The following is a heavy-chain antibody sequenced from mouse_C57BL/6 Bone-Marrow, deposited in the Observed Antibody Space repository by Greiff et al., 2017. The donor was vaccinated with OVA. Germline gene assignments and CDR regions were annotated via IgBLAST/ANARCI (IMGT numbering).Heavy chain of an antibody. CDR3: ARVGSNYYFDY. J-gene: IGHJ2*01. V-gene: IGHV5-16*01. CDR1: GFTFSDYY. CDR2: INYDGSST. D-gene: IGHD2-5*01. Sequence: EVKLVESEGGLVQPGSSMKLSCTAPGFTFSDYYMAWVRQVPEKGLEWVANINYDGSSTYYLDSLKSRFIISRDNAKNILYLQMSSLKSEDTATYYCARVGSNYYFDYWGQGTTLTVSS.